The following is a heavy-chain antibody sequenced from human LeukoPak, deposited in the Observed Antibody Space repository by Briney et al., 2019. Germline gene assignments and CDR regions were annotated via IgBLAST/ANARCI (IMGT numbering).Heavy chain of an antibody. V-gene: IGHV3-49*04. D-gene: IGHD2-15*01. J-gene: IGHJ3*02. CDR1: GFTFGDYA. CDR2: IRSKAYGGTT. CDR3: TRDWGYCSGGSCFNDAFDI. Sequence: GRSLRLSCTASGFTFGDYAMSWVRQAPGKGLEWVGFIRSKAYGGTTEYAASVKGRFTISRDDSKSIAYLQMNSLKTEDTAVYYCTRDWGYCSGGSCFNDAFDIWGQGTMVTVSS.